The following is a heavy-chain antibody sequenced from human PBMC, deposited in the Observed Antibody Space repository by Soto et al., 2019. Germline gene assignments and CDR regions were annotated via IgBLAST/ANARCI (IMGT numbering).Heavy chain of an antibody. CDR3: TGHASRDSSARGWFDP. J-gene: IGHJ5*02. CDR2: ISSSGSDA. V-gene: IGHV3-11*06. D-gene: IGHD6-13*01. Sequence: GGSLRLSCVASGFILYDYYMNWIRQTPGQGLEWVSYISSSGSDANSAECVKGRFTISRDNAKNSLHLQMNSLRAEDTAVYYCTGHASRDSSARGWFDPWGPGTLVTVSS. CDR1: GFILYDYY.